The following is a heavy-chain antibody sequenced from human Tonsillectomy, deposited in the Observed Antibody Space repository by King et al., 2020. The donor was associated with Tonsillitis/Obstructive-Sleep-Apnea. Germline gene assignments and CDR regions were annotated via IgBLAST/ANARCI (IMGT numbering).Heavy chain of an antibody. J-gene: IGHJ5*02. CDR1: GFSLSTSGVG. D-gene: IGHD3-9*01. Sequence: TLKESGPTLVKPTQTLTLTCTFSGFSLSTSGVGVGWIRQPPGKALEWLALIYWDDDKRYSPSLKSRLTITKDTSKNQVVLTMTNMDPVDTATYYCAHCNDPDYDILTGYDYNKEYWFDPWGQGTLVTVSS. V-gene: IGHV2-5*02. CDR2: IYWDDDK. CDR3: AHCNDPDYDILTGYDYNKEYWFDP.